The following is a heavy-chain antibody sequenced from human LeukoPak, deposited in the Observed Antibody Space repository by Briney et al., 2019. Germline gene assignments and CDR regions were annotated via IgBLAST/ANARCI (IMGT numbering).Heavy chain of an antibody. Sequence: GESLKISCKGSGYSFTSYWISWVRQMPGKGLEWMGRIDPSDSYTNYSPSFQGHVTISADKSISTAYLEGSSLKASETAMYYCAGHNWNGRKDYLGQGTLVTVSS. D-gene: IGHD1-20*01. CDR2: IDPSDSYT. CDR1: GYSFTSYW. J-gene: IGHJ4*02. V-gene: IGHV5-10-1*01. CDR3: AGHNWNGRKDY.